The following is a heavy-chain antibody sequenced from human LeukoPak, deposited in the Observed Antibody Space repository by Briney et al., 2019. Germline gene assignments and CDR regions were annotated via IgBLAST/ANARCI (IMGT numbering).Heavy chain of an antibody. V-gene: IGHV4-34*01. CDR3: AREVAGRYFDL. Sequence: SETLSLTCAVYGGSFSGYYWSWIRQPPGKGLEWIGEINHSGSTNYNPSLKSRVTISVDTSKKQFSLTLSSVTAADTAVYFCAREVAGRYFDLWGRGTLVTVSS. CDR1: GGSFSGYY. CDR2: INHSGST. D-gene: IGHD2-15*01. J-gene: IGHJ2*01.